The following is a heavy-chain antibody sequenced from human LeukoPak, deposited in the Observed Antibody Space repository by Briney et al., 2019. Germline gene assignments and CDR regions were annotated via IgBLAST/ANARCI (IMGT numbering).Heavy chain of an antibody. CDR1: VGALITRSYS. Sequence: PSETLSLTCTDSVGALITRSYSWAWIPQPPGKGLEWIGSIGYRGSTYYRPSLRSRLTLSIDTSTDQFSLKVRSVSAADTAVYYCVQDEWGIAADGNVSSWGTYFVKLLPRFDFWGQGALVIVSS. V-gene: IGHV4-39*01. J-gene: IGHJ4*02. D-gene: IGHD6-13*01. CDR2: IGYRGST. CDR3: VQDEWGIAADGNVSSWGTYFVKLLPRFDF.